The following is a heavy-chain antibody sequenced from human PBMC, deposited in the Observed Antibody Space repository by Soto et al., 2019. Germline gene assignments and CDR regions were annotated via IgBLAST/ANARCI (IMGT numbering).Heavy chain of an antibody. Sequence: SVKVSCKASGGTFRSYSISWVRQAPGQGLEWMGGIIPIFDITNYAQKFQGRVTITADESTSTAYMELSSLGSDDTAVYYCARPDEGGYSSNHHYYYALGVWGQGTTVTVSS. CDR2: IIPIFDIT. V-gene: IGHV1-69*13. D-gene: IGHD3-22*01. J-gene: IGHJ6*02. CDR1: GGTFRSYS. CDR3: ARPDEGGYSSNHHYYYALGV.